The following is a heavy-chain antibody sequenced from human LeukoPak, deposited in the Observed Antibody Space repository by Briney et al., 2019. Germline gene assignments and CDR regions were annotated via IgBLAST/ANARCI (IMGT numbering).Heavy chain of an antibody. V-gene: IGHV4-61*02. D-gene: IGHD2-2*02. CDR3: ARRPLYCSSTSCYTAFDI. J-gene: IGHJ3*02. Sequence: PSETLSLTCTVSGGSISSGSYYWSWIRQPAGKGLEWIGRIYTSGSTNYNPSLKSRVTISVDTSKNQFSLKLSSVTAADTAVYYCARRPLYCSSTSCYTAFDIWGQGTMVTVSS. CDR1: GGSISSGSYY. CDR2: IYTSGST.